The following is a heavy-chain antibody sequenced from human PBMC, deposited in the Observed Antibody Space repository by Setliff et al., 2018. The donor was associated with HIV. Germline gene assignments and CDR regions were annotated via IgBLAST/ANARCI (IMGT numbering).Heavy chain of an antibody. V-gene: IGHV3-15*01. CDR1: GFTFNNAW. CDR3: TTSWITDGYTFGPRKYYFDY. J-gene: IGHJ4*02. D-gene: IGHD5-18*01. Sequence: LRLSCAASGFTFNNAWMNWVRQAPGKGLEWVGRIKIKTDGRTTDYAAPVKGRFTISRDDSKNTLYLQMNSLKTEDTAVYYCTTSWITDGYTFGPRKYYFDYWGQGTLVTVSS. CDR2: IKIKTDGRTT.